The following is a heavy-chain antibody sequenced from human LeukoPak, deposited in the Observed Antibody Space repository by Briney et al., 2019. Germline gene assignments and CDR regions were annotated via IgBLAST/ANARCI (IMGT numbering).Heavy chain of an antibody. CDR1: GASVSSGSYY. J-gene: IGHJ6*02. CDR2: IYYSGST. Sequence: KSSETLSLTCTVSGASVSSGSYYWSWIRQPPGKGLEWIGYIYYSGSTNYNPSLKSRVTISVDTSKNQFSLKLSSVTAADTAVYYCARDLSGSYGMDVWGQGTTVTVSS. D-gene: IGHD1-26*01. CDR3: ARDLSGSYGMDV. V-gene: IGHV4-61*01.